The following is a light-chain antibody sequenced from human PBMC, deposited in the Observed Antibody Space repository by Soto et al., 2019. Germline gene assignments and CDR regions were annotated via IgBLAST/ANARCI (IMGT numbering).Light chain of an antibody. Sequence: DIQMTHSPSSLSASVGDRVTITCRASQGISNYLAWYQQKPGKVPKXLIYAASTLQSGVPSRFSGSGSGTDLTITISSLQPEDVETYDGQQANSFPLTFGGGTKVDIK. J-gene: IGKJ4*01. CDR1: QGISNY. CDR2: AAS. V-gene: IGKV1-27*01. CDR3: QQANSFPLT.